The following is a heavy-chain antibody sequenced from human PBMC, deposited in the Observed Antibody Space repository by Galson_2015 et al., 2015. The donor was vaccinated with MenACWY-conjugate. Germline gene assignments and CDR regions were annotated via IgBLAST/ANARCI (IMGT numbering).Heavy chain of an antibody. CDR1: GFNVRSDF. Sequence: SLRLSCAAAGFNVRSDFMSWVRQAPGKGLEWVSVIYSGGITYYADSVKGRFTISRDDANNTVYLQMNSLRVDDTAVYYCARDRGGFDPWGQGILVTVSS. J-gene: IGHJ5*02. D-gene: IGHD3-10*01. V-gene: IGHV3-66*01. CDR3: ARDRGGFDP. CDR2: IYSGGIT.